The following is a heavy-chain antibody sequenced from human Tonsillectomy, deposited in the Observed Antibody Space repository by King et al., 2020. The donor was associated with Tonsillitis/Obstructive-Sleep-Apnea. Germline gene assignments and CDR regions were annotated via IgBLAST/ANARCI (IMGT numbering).Heavy chain of an antibody. CDR3: ARDREHAFDI. D-gene: IGHD1-1*01. J-gene: IGHJ3*02. V-gene: IGHV1-18*04. Sequence: QLVQSGAAVKKPGASVKVSCRASGYRFTTNGISWVRQAPGQGLEWMGWISTYKGNTNYAQKFQGRVTMTTDTSTSTAYMELRSLRYEDTAVYYCARDREHAFDIRGQGTMVTVSS. CDR2: ISTYKGNT. CDR1: GYRFTTNG.